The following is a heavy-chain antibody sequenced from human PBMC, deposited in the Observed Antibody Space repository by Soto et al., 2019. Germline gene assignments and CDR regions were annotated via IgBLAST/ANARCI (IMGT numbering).Heavy chain of an antibody. CDR1: GGSFSGYY. J-gene: IGHJ4*02. D-gene: IGHD2-8*02. V-gene: IGHV4-34*01. Sequence: QVQLQQWGAGLLKPSETLSLTCAVYGGSFSGYYWTWIRQPPRTGLEWIGEINHSGSTNYNPSLKSRVAISVDTSKNRLSLTLTSVTAADTAVYYCARDKITGLFDYWGQGTLVTVSS. CDR2: INHSGST. CDR3: ARDKITGLFDY.